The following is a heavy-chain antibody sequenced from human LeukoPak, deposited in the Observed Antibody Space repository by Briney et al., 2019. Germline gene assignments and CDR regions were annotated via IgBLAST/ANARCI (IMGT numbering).Heavy chain of an antibody. D-gene: IGHD1-26*01. J-gene: IGHJ4*02. CDR2: LKHDDEI. CDR1: GFTVGATD. V-gene: IGHV3-30*18. CDR3: TKIGPVSGTIDY. Sequence: PGGSPRLSCVASGFTVGATDMYWVRRAPGKRLEWVAVLKHDDEIHYMDSVRGRFTISRDNSKNTLLLDMDGLRPEDTATYYCTKIGPVSGTIDYWGQGTLVTVSS.